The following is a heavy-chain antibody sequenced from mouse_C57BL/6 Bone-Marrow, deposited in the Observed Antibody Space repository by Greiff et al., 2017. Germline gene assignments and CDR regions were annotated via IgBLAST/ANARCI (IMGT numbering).Heavy chain of an antibody. V-gene: IGHV5-12*01. CDR3: ARHLDGGFAY. CDR1: GFTFSDYY. Sequence: EVKLVESGGGLVQPGGSLKLSCAASGFTFSDYYMYWVRQTPEKRLEWVAYISNGGGSTYYPDTVKGRFTISRDNAKNPLYLQMSRLKSEDTAMYYCARHLDGGFAYWGQGTLVTVSA. J-gene: IGHJ3*01. CDR2: ISNGGGST.